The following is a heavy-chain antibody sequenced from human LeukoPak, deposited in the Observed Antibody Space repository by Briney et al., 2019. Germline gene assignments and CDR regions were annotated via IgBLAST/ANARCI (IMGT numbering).Heavy chain of an antibody. V-gene: IGHV1-69*13. CDR3: ARKRAYYGESYYYGMDV. CDR2: IIPIFGTA. D-gene: IGHD4-17*01. CDR1: GGTFSSYA. J-gene: IGHJ6*02. Sequence: PVKVSCKASGGTFSSYAISWVRQAPGQGLEWMGGIIPIFGTANYAQKFQGRVTITADESTSTAYMELSSLRSEDTAVYYCARKRAYYGESYYYGMDVWGQGTTVTVSS.